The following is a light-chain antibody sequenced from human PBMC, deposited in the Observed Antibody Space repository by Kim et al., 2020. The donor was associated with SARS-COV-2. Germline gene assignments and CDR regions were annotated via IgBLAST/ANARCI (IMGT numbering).Light chain of an antibody. Sequence: DIQMTQSPSSLSASVGDRVIITCRASQSISSYLNWYQQKPGLAPKLLIYAASSLQSGVPSRFSGSGSGTDFTLTISSLQPEDFATYYCQQSYSSVTFGPGTKVDIK. V-gene: IGKV1-39*01. CDR1: QSISSY. CDR2: AAS. J-gene: IGKJ3*01. CDR3: QQSYSSVT.